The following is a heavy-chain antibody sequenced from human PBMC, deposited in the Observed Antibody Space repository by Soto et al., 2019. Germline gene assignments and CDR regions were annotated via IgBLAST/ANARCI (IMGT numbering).Heavy chain of an antibody. CDR3: ARGRRDGYKL. D-gene: IGHD5-12*01. CDR2: INHSGST. CDR1: GGSFSGYY. Sequence: SSETLSLTCAVYGGSFSGYYWSWIRQPPGKVLEWIGEINHSGSTNYNPSLKSRVTISVDTSKNQFSLKLSSVTAADTAVYYCARGRRDGYKLWGQGTLVNVSS. V-gene: IGHV4-34*01. J-gene: IGHJ4*02.